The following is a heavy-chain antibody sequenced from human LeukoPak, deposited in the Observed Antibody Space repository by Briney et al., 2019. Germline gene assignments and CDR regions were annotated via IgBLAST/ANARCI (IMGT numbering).Heavy chain of an antibody. CDR1: GYTFTGYY. CDR3: ARPFFYGDYGY. V-gene: IGHV1-2*02. J-gene: IGHJ4*02. CDR2: INLNSGGT. D-gene: IGHD4-17*01. Sequence: ASVKVSCKASGYTFTGYYMHWVRQAPGQGLEWMGWINLNSGGTNYAQKFQGRVTMTRDTSISTAYMELSRLRSDDTAVYYCARPFFYGDYGYWGQGTLVTVSS.